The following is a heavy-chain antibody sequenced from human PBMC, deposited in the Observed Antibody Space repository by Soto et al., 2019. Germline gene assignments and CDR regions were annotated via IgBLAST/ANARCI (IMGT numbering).Heavy chain of an antibody. CDR2: IDTDGSIT. V-gene: IGHV3-74*01. J-gene: IGHJ4*02. Sequence: PGGSLRLSCEASGFTFSDYWMHWVRQVPGKELMWVSRIDTDGSITNYADYVQGRFTISRDNAKNTLYLQMNSLRAEDTAVYYCVRGLRYYDYHDFWGQGTLVTVSS. CDR3: VRGLRYYDYHDF. D-gene: IGHD3-3*01. CDR1: GFTFSDYW.